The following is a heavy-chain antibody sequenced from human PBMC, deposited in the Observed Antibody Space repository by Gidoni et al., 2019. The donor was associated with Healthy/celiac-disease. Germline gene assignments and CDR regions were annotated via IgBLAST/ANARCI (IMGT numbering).Heavy chain of an antibody. D-gene: IGHD6-6*01. CDR3: ARTRRIAARLNYYYMDV. J-gene: IGHJ6*03. CDR1: GGSFSGYY. V-gene: IGHV4-34*01. Sequence: QVQLQQWGAGLLKPSETLSLTCAVHGGSFSGYYWSWIRQPPGKGLEWIGEINHSGSTNYNPSLKSRVTISVDTSKNQFSLKLSSVTAADTAVYYCARTRRIAARLNYYYMDVWGKGTTVTVSS. CDR2: INHSGST.